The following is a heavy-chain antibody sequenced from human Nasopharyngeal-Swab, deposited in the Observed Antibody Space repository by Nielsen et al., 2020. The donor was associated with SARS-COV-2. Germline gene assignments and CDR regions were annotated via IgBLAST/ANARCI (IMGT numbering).Heavy chain of an antibody. CDR1: GGSFSGYY. V-gene: IGHV4-34*01. J-gene: IGHJ6*02. CDR2: INHSGST. D-gene: IGHD2-2*01. CDR3: ARTDIVVVPAATTPRKDGMDV. Sequence: SETLSLTCAVYGGSFSGYYWSWIRQPPGKGLEWIEEINHSGSTNYNPSLKSRVTISVDTSKNQFSLKLSSVTAADTAVYYCARTDIVVVPAATTPRKDGMDVWGQGTTVTVSS.